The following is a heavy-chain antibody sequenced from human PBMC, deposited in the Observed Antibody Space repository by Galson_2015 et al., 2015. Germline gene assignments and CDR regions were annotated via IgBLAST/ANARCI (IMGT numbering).Heavy chain of an antibody. CDR1: GFTFSSYA. CDR2: ISYDGSNK. D-gene: IGHD4-17*01. CDR3: ARGLAYGDLDY. V-gene: IGHV3-30*07. Sequence: SLRLSCAASGFTFSSYAMHWVRQAPGKGLEWVAVISYDGSNKYYADSVKGRFTISRDNSKNTLYLQMNSLRAEDTAVYYCARGLAYGDLDYWGQGTLVTVSS. J-gene: IGHJ4*02.